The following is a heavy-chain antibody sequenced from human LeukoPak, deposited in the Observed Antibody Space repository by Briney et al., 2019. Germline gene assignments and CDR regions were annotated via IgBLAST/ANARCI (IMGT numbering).Heavy chain of an antibody. J-gene: IGHJ4*02. CDR3: ARDSNWGFQ. CDR1: GVSFNFYF. V-gene: IGHV4-34*01. Sequence: SETLSLTCTVSGVSFNFYFWHWIRQPSGKGLEWLADIDNRGSTQYTPSLRGRGTISVDTSRNHVSLRLTSVTAADTAVYFCARDSNWGFQWGPGTLVTVSS. CDR2: IDNRGST. D-gene: IGHD7-27*01.